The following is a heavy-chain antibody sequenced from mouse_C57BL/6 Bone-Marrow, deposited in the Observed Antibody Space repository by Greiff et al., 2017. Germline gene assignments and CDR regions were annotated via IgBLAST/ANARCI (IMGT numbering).Heavy chain of an antibody. CDR1: GYAFTNYL. Sequence: QVQLQQSGAELVRPGTSVKVSCKASGYAFTNYLIEWVKQRPGQGLEWIGVINPGSGGTNYNEKFKGKATLTADKSSSTAYMQLSSLTSEDSAVYFGARSRLTGGVAAMDYWGQGTSVTVSS. CDR3: ARSRLTGGVAAMDY. D-gene: IGHD4-1*01. J-gene: IGHJ4*01. V-gene: IGHV1-54*01. CDR2: INPGSGGT.